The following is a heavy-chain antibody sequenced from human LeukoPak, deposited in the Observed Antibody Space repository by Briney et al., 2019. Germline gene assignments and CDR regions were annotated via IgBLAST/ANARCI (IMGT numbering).Heavy chain of an antibody. J-gene: IGHJ4*02. CDR3: ARSDSDYLKAFDY. D-gene: IGHD5-12*01. CDR1: GGSISSGGYY. V-gene: IGHV4-31*03. CDR2: IYYSGSP. Sequence: PSETLSLTCTVSGGSISSGGYYWRWIRQHPGKGLEWIGYIYYSGSPYYNPSLKSRVTISVDTSKNQFSLKLSSVTAADTAVYYCARSDSDYLKAFDYWGQGTLVTVSS.